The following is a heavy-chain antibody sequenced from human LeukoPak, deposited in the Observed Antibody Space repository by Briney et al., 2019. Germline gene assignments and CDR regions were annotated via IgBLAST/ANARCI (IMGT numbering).Heavy chain of an antibody. V-gene: IGHV4-4*02. CDR3: ARDRAFHY. CDR1: GGSISSSNW. J-gene: IGHJ4*02. CDR2: TYHSGST. Sequence: SETLSLTCVVSGGSISSSNWWSWVRQPPGKGLEWIGETYHSGSTVYNPSLKSRVTISIDESKNQFSLKLNSVTAADTAVYYCARDRAFHYWGQGTLVTVSS.